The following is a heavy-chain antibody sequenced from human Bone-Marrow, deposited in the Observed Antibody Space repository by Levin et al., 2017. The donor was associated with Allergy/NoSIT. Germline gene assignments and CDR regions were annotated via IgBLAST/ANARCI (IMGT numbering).Heavy chain of an antibody. J-gene: IGHJ3*02. CDR3: ARDYEQGLTLDI. D-gene: IGHD6-19*01. CDR2: IYYSGST. Sequence: SETLSLTCTVSGGSISSGGYYWSWIRQHPGKGLEWIGYIYYSGSTYYNPSLKSRVTISVDTSKNQFSLKLSSVTAADTAVYYCARDYEQGLTLDIWGQGTMVTVSS. CDR1: GGSISSGGYY. V-gene: IGHV4-31*03.